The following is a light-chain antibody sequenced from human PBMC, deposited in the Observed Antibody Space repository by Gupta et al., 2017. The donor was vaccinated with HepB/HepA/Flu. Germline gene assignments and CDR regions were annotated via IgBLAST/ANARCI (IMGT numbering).Light chain of an antibody. CDR1: ISNIGAGHA. J-gene: IGLJ3*02. V-gene: IGLV1-40*01. CDR2: VDS. Sequence: QSVLTQPPSVSGAPGQRVTISCTGNISNIGAGHAVNWYQQFPGTAPKLLIYVDSNRPSGVPDRFSGSKSGTSASLAITGLQIEDEADYHCQSYDSRLSGRVFGGGTKLTVL. CDR3: QSYDSRLSGRV.